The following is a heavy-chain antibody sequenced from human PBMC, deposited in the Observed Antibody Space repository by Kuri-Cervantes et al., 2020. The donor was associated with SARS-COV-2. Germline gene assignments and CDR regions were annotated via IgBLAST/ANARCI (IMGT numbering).Heavy chain of an antibody. J-gene: IGHJ5*02. CDR2: IYTSGST. Sequence: SCTVSGDSISSGSYYWSWIRQPAGKGLEWIGRIYTSGSTNYNPSLKSRVTISVDTSKNQFSLKLSSVTAADTAVYYCARAAGPAARTSWFDPWGQGTLVTVSS. CDR3: ARAAGPAARTSWFDP. D-gene: IGHD2-2*01. V-gene: IGHV4-61*02. CDR1: GDSISSGSYY.